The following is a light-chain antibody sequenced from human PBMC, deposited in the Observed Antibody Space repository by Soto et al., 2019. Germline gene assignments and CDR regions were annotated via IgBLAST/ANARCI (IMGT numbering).Light chain of an antibody. Sequence: ETVLTQSPATLSLSPGERATLSCRASQSVSSNLAWYQQKAGQAPRLLIYDASNRAAGIPARFSGSGSGTDFTLTISSLEPEDFAVYYCQHRGNWPLTFGGGTKVEIK. CDR2: DAS. CDR3: QHRGNWPLT. CDR1: QSVSSN. V-gene: IGKV3-11*01. J-gene: IGKJ4*01.